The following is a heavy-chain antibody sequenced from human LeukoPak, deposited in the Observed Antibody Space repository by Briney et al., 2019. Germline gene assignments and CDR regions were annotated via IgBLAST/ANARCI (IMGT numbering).Heavy chain of an antibody. Sequence: GGSLRLSCTASGFTFGDYAMGWVRQAPGKGLEWVGFIRSKAYGGTTEYAASVNARFTISRDESKSIAYLETNSPKTEDTAVYYCTRVGNYYDSSGSEYYLDYWGQGALVTVSS. CDR2: IRSKAYGGTT. CDR3: TRVGNYYDSSGSEYYLDY. J-gene: IGHJ4*02. CDR1: GFTFGDYA. D-gene: IGHD3-22*01. V-gene: IGHV3-49*04.